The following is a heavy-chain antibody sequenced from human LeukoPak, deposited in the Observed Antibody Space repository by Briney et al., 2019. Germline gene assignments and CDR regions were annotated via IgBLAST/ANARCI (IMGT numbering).Heavy chain of an antibody. J-gene: IGHJ6*03. CDR2: IIPIFGTA. D-gene: IGHD3-3*01. Sequence: RASVKVSCEASGVTFSSYAISWVRQAPGQGLEWMGGIIPIFGTANYAQKFQGRVTITTDESTSTAYMELSSLRSEDTAVYYRARGNTIFGVVTQSENYMDVWGKGTTVTVSS. CDR3: ARGNTIFGVVTQSENYMDV. CDR1: GVTFSSYA. V-gene: IGHV1-69*05.